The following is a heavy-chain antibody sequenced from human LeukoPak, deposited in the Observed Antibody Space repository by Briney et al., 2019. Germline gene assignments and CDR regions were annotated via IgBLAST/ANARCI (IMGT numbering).Heavy chain of an antibody. Sequence: GRSLRLSCAASGFTFSSYSMNWVRQAPGKGLEWLSYITSSSNTIFYADSVKGRFTISRDNAKNTLYLQMNSLRAEDTAVYYCARDLVQDYDFWSGYDTWGQGTLVTVSS. CDR3: ARDLVQDYDFWSGYDT. CDR2: ITSSSNTI. V-gene: IGHV3-48*04. D-gene: IGHD3-3*01. CDR1: GFTFSSYS. J-gene: IGHJ5*02.